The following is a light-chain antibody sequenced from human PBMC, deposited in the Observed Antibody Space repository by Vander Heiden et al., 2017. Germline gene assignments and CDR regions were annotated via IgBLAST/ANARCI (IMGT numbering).Light chain of an antibody. CDR1: RSVLYSSNNKNH. CDR3: QQYYSTPYT. Sequence: DIVMTQSPDSLAVSLGERATINCKSSRSVLYSSNNKNHLAWYQQKPGQPPKLLIYWASTRESGVPDRLSGSGSGTDFTLTISSLQAEDVAVYYCQQYYSTPYTFGQGTKLEIK. V-gene: IGKV4-1*01. CDR2: WAS. J-gene: IGKJ2*01.